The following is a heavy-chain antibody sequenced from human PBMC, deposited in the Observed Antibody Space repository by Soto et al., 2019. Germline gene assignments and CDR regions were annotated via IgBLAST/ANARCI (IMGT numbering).Heavy chain of an antibody. Sequence: QMQLVQSGPEVKKPGTSVKVSCKASGFTFTSSAVQWVRQARGQRLEWIGWIVVGSGNTNYAQKFQERVTITRDMSTSTAYMEPSSLRSEDTALYYCAADGITGTTWWFDPWGQGTLVTVSS. CDR1: GFTFTSSA. D-gene: IGHD1-7*01. CDR2: IVVGSGNT. J-gene: IGHJ5*02. CDR3: AADGITGTTWWFDP. V-gene: IGHV1-58*01.